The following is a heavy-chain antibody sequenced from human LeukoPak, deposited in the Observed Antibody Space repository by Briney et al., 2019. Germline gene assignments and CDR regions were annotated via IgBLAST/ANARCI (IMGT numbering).Heavy chain of an antibody. CDR1: GGTFSNYA. CDR3: ARGWDYDSGGRPTAYVY. CDR2: IIPIFGTA. Sequence: SVKVSCKASGGTFSNYAINWVRQAPGPGLEWMGGIIPIFGTANYAQKFQGRVTITADESTSTVYMELNSLKSEDTAVYYCARGWDYDSGGRPTAYVYWDQGTLVTVSS. V-gene: IGHV1-69*13. J-gene: IGHJ4*02. D-gene: IGHD3-22*01.